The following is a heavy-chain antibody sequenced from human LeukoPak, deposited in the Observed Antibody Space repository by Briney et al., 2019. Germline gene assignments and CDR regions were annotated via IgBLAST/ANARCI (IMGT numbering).Heavy chain of an antibody. CDR3: ARLSQQLGDFDY. CDR1: GYSLSSGYY. V-gene: IGHV4-38-2*01. Sequence: SETLSLTCAVSGYSLSSGYYWGWIRQPPGKGLEWIGSIYHSGSTYYNPSLKSRVTISVDTSKNQFSLKLSSVTAADTAVYYCARLSQQLGDFDYWGQGTLVTVSS. CDR2: IYHSGST. J-gene: IGHJ4*02. D-gene: IGHD6-13*01.